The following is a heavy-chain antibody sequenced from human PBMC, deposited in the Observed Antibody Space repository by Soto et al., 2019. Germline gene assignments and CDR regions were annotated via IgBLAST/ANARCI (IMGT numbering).Heavy chain of an antibody. D-gene: IGHD7-27*01. Sequence: APEDLSHPHTVSGGSPSRGGYLWGWIRQPPGKGLEWIGYIYYSGSTNYNPSLKSRVTISVDTSKNQFSLKLSSVTAADTAVYYCASHWGRTFDYWSQGSLVTVSS. CDR2: IYYSGST. CDR3: ASHWGRTFDY. J-gene: IGHJ4*02. CDR1: GGSPSRGGYL. V-gene: IGHV4-61*08.